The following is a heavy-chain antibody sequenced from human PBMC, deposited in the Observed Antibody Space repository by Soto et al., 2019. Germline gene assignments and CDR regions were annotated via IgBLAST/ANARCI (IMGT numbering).Heavy chain of an antibody. Sequence: EVQLLESGGGLVQPGGSLRLSCAASGFTFRSYAMSWARQAPGRGLEWVSAISGSGGSTYYADSVKGGFTIARDNSKNTLYLQMNSLRAEDTAVYYCAKGRDIVATVGGWFDPWGQGTLVTVSS. CDR1: GFTFRSYA. CDR3: AKGRDIVATVGGWFDP. CDR2: ISGSGGST. D-gene: IGHD5-12*01. V-gene: IGHV3-23*01. J-gene: IGHJ5*02.